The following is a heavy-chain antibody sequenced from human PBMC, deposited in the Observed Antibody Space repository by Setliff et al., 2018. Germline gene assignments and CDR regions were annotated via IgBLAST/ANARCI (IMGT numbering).Heavy chain of an antibody. CDR1: GDTFSNSA. CDR3: ARDGDNYYDSSGYYLNHAFDI. V-gene: IGHV1-69*13. D-gene: IGHD3-22*01. Sequence: GASVKVSCKASGDTFSNSAISWVRQAPGQGLEWMGGIIPIFGTANYAQKFQGRVTITADESTSTAYMELSSLRSEDTAVYYCARDGDNYYDSSGYYLNHAFDIWGQGTMVTVSS. CDR2: IIPIFGTA. J-gene: IGHJ3*02.